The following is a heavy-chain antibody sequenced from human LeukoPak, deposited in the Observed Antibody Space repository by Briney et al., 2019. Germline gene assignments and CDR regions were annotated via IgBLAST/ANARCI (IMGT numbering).Heavy chain of an antibody. Sequence: GSLRLSCAAPGFTFSSYGMHWVRQAPGKGLDWVAVISYDGTNKYYADSVKGRSTISRDNSKNTLYLQMNSLRAEDTAVYYCAKDQYYYGSWTSNYNYMDVWGKGTTVTVSS. CDR3: AKDQYYYGSWTSNYNYMDV. V-gene: IGHV3-30*18. CDR1: GFTFSSYG. J-gene: IGHJ6*03. D-gene: IGHD3-10*01. CDR2: ISYDGTNK.